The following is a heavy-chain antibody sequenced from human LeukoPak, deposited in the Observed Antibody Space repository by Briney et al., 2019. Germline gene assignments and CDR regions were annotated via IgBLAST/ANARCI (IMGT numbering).Heavy chain of an antibody. CDR2: IYYSGEI. CDR1: GASINSNY. V-gene: IGHV4-59*01. J-gene: IGHJ5*02. Sequence: PSETLSLTCTVSGASINSNYWSWIRQSPGKGLEWIAYIYYSGEINYNPSLRSRVTISLDTSKNQVSLKLTSVTAADTAVYYCARDHYDLGPWGQGTLVTVSS. D-gene: IGHD3-22*01. CDR3: ARDHYDLGP.